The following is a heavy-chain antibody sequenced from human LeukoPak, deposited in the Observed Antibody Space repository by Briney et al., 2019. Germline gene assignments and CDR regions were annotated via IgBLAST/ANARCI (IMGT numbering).Heavy chain of an antibody. D-gene: IGHD2-2*01. CDR2: IYYSGST. CDR3: ASAYCSSTSCYGGYYYYYYMDV. V-gene: IGHV4-59*08. Sequence: SETLSLTCTVSGGSISSYYWSWIQQPPGKGLEWIGYIYYSGSTNYNPSLKSRVTISVDTSKNQFSLKLSSVTAADTAVYYCASAYCSSTSCYGGYYYYYYMDVWGKGTTVTVSS. J-gene: IGHJ6*03. CDR1: GGSISSYY.